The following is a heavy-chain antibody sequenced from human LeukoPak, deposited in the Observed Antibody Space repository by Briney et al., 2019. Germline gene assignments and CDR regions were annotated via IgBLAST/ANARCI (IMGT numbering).Heavy chain of an antibody. J-gene: IGHJ6*03. D-gene: IGHD3-3*01. CDR2: IYYSGST. V-gene: IGHV4-59*01. CDR3: ARAADFWSGYYGNYYYYMDV. Sequence: WETLSLTCTVSGGSISSYYWSWIRQPPGKGLEWIGYIYYSGSTNYNPSLKSRVTISVDTSKNQFSLKLSSVTAADTAVYYCARAADFWSGYYGNYYYYMDVWGKGTTVTVSS. CDR1: GGSISSYY.